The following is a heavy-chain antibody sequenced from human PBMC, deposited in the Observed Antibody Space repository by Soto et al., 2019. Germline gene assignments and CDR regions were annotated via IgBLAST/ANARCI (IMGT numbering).Heavy chain of an antibody. D-gene: IGHD2-15*01. J-gene: IGHJ5*02. V-gene: IGHV4-34*01. CDR3: ARAIPKDIVVVVAATYNWFDP. CDR1: GGSFSGYY. Sequence: SETLSLTCAVYGGSFSGYYWSWIRQPPGKGLEWIGEINHSGSTNYNPSLKSRVTISVDTSKNQFSLKLSSVTAADTAVYYCARAIPKDIVVVVAATYNWFDPWGQGTLVTVSS. CDR2: INHSGST.